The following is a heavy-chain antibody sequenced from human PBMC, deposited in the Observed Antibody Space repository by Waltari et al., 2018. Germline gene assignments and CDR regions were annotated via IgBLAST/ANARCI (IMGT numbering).Heavy chain of an antibody. Sequence: QVQLQQWGAGLLKPSETLSLTCAVYGGSFSGYYWSWIRQPPGKGLEWIGEINHSGSTNYNPSLKSRVTISVDTSKNQFSLKLSSVTAADTAAYYCARGKGFWSGYSWFDPWGQGTLVTVSS. CDR1: GGSFSGYY. CDR2: INHSGST. CDR3: ARGKGFWSGYSWFDP. V-gene: IGHV4-34*01. D-gene: IGHD3-3*01. J-gene: IGHJ5*02.